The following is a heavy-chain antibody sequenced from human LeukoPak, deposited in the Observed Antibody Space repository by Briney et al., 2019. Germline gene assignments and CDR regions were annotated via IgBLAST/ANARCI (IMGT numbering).Heavy chain of an antibody. V-gene: IGHV3-9*01. Sequence: GGSLRLSCAASGFTFDDYAMHWVRQAPGKGLEWVSGISWNSGSIGYADSVKGRFTISRDNAKNSLYLQMNSLRAEDTALYYCAKASGATFDILTGYPDYWGQGTLVTVSS. CDR2: ISWNSGSI. D-gene: IGHD3-9*01. J-gene: IGHJ4*02. CDR3: AKASGATFDILTGYPDY. CDR1: GFTFDDYA.